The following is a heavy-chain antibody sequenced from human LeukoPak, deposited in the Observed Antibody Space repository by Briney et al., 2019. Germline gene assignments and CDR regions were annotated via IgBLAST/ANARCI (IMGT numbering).Heavy chain of an antibody. V-gene: IGHV3-7*01. D-gene: IGHD4-17*01. CDR1: GFTFSNYW. CDR2: MKQDGIEK. Sequence: GGSLRLSCAASGFTFSNYWMAWVRQSPGKGLEWVANMKQDGIEKNYVDSVRGRFTISRDNAKSSLFLQMSSLRVDDTAVYYCARDQDGALDYWGQGSLVTVSS. CDR3: ARDQDGALDY. J-gene: IGHJ4*02.